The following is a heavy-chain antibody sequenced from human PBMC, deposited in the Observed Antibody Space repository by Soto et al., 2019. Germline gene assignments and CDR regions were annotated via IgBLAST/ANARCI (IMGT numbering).Heavy chain of an antibody. CDR2: ISGSGGST. D-gene: IGHD3-22*01. CDR1: GFTFSSYA. CDR3: AKDAITMIVVVITAAGGHYFDY. Sequence: PGGSLRLSCAASGFTFSSYAMSWVRQAPGKWLEWVSAISGSGGSTYYADSVKGRFTISRDNSKNTLYLQMNSLRAEDTAVYYCAKDAITMIVVVITAAGGHYFDYWGQGTLVNVSS. V-gene: IGHV3-23*01. J-gene: IGHJ4*02.